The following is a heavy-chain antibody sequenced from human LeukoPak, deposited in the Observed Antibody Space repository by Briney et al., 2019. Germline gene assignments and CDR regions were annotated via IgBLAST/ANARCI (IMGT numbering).Heavy chain of an antibody. Sequence: SETLSLTCTVSGGSISRYYWSWIRQPPGKGLEWIGYIYYSGSTNYNPSLKSRVTISVDTSKNQFSLKLSSVTAADTAVYHCARDSRTTTAFDIWGQGTMVTVSS. V-gene: IGHV4-59*01. D-gene: IGHD1-1*01. CDR2: IYYSGST. CDR3: ARDSRTTTAFDI. CDR1: GGSISRYY. J-gene: IGHJ3*02.